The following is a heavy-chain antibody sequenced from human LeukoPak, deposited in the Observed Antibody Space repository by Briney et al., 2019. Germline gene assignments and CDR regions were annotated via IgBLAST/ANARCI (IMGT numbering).Heavy chain of an antibody. D-gene: IGHD3-10*01. CDR2: IKQDGSEK. CDR1: GFTFSSYW. V-gene: IGHV3-7*01. Sequence: PGRSLRLSCAASGFTFSSYWMSWVRQAPGKGLEWVANIKQDGSEKYYVDSVKGRFTISRDNAKNSLYLQMNSLRAEDTAVYYCVRDRSPGYFDYWGQGTLVTVSS. CDR3: VRDRSPGYFDY. J-gene: IGHJ4*02.